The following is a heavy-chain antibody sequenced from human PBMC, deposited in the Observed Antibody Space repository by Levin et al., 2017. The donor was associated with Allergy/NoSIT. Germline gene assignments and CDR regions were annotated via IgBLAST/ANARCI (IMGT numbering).Heavy chain of an antibody. CDR3: TKSGGSYPNWFDP. D-gene: IGHD1-26*01. J-gene: IGHJ5*02. Sequence: GGSLRLSCAASGFTFSNYAITWVRQTPGKGLEWVSTISAIGASTYYADSVKGRFTISKDNSKSTLYLQMNSLRGEDTAVYYCTKSGGSYPNWFDPWGQGTLVTVSS. V-gene: IGHV3-23*01. CDR2: ISAIGAST. CDR1: GFTFSNYA.